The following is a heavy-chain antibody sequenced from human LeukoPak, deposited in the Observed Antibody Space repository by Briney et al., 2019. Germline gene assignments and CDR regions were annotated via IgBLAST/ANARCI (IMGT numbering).Heavy chain of an antibody. J-gene: IGHJ6*02. D-gene: IGHD2-2*01. V-gene: IGHV4-31*03. CDR2: IYYSGST. CDR3: ARDRVVVVPAAPPGYYYYGMDV. CDR1: GGSISSAGYY. Sequence: SETLSLTCTVSGGSISSAGYYWTWIRQYPGKGLEWIGYIYYSGSTYYNPSLKSRVTISVDTSKNQFSLRLSSVTAADTAVYYCARDRVVVVPAAPPGYYYYGMDVWGQGTTVTVSS.